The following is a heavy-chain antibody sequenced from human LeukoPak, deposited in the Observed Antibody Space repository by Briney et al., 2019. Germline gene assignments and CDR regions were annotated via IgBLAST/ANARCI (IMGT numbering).Heavy chain of an antibody. D-gene: IGHD3-10*01. V-gene: IGHV4-34*01. J-gene: IGHJ3*02. Sequence: SETLSLTCAVYGGSFGGYYWSWIRQLPGKGLEWIGEINHSGSTNYNPSLKSRVTISVDTSKNQFSLKLSSVTAADTAVYYCARGLMNGSGMFKLDDDAFDIWGQGTMVTVSS. CDR3: ARGLMNGSGMFKLDDDAFDI. CDR2: INHSGST. CDR1: GGSFGGYY.